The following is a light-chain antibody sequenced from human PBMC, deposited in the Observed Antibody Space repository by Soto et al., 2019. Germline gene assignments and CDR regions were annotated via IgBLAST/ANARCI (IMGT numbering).Light chain of an antibody. CDR1: QSVSSSY. Sequence: EVVLTQSPGNLSLSPGERATLSCRASQSVSSSYLAWYQQKPGQAPGLLIYGASSRATGIPDRFSGSGSGTDFTLTISRLEPEDFAVYYCQQYGSSPLTFGGGTK. J-gene: IGKJ4*01. CDR2: GAS. CDR3: QQYGSSPLT. V-gene: IGKV3-20*01.